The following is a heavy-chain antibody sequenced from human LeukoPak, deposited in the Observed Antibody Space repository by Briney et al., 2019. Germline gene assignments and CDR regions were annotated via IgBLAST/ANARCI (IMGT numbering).Heavy chain of an antibody. D-gene: IGHD3-10*01. CDR1: GFTFTSYW. V-gene: IGHV3-74*01. CDR3: ASGYGSGSYSYYYGMDV. J-gene: IGHJ6*02. CDR2: SNTDGSIT. Sequence: GGSLRLSCAATGFTFTSYWMNWVRQAPGKGLLWVSRSNTDGSITRYVDSVKGRFTISRDNAKNTVYLQMNSLRAEDTAVYYCASGYGSGSYSYYYGMDVWGQGTTVTVSS.